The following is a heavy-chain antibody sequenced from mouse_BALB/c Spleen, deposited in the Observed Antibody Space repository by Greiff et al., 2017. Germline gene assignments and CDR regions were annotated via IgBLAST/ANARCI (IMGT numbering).Heavy chain of an antibody. D-gene: IGHD2-4*01. V-gene: IGHV1-87*01. CDR1: GYTFTSYW. CDR3: ARRGYDYDYFDY. Sequence: QVQLQQSGAELARPGASVKLSCKASGYTFTSYWMQWVKQRPGQGLEWIGAIYPGDGDTRYTQKFKGKATLTADKSSSTAYMQLSSLASEDSAVYYCARRGYDYDYFDYWGQGTTLTVSS. J-gene: IGHJ2*01. CDR2: IYPGDGDT.